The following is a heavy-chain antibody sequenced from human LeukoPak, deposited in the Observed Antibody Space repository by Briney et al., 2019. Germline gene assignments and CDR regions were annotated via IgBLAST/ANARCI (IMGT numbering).Heavy chain of an antibody. CDR3: ARSSGTSLGDKRFLES. CDR1: GGPISSSTYY. J-gene: IGHJ5*02. D-gene: IGHD3-3*01. V-gene: IGHV4-39*07. CDR2: IYDSGST. Sequence: PSETLSLTCTVSGGPISSSTYYWAWIRQPPGEGPEWIGSIYDSGSTYYNPSLQSRVTISMDTSKNQFSLKLSSVTAADTAVFYCARSSGTSLGDKRFLESWGQGTLVTVSS.